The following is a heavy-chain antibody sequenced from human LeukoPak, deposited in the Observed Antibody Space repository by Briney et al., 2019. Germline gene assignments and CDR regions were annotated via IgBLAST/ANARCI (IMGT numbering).Heavy chain of an antibody. D-gene: IGHD3-10*01. V-gene: IGHV4-39*01. J-gene: IGHJ6*02. Sequence: SETLSLTCTVSGGSISSSSYYWGWIRQPPGKGLEWIGSIYYSGSTYYNPSLKSRVTISVDTSKNQFSLKLSSVTAADTAVYYCARLHGEQIGRITMVRGSYGMDVWGQGTTVTVSS. CDR2: IYYSGST. CDR3: ARLHGEQIGRITMVRGSYGMDV. CDR1: GGSISSSSYY.